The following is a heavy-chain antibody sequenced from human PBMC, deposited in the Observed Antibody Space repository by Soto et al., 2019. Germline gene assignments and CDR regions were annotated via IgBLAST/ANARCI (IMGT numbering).Heavy chain of an antibody. CDR3: ARDFPVYYDSSGRLGGVDY. J-gene: IGHJ4*02. CDR1: GYTFTSYG. V-gene: IGHV1-18*01. Sequence: ASVTVSCKASGYTFTSYGISWVRQAPGQGLEWMGWISAYNGNTNYAQKLQGRVTMTTDTSTSTAYMELRSLRSDDTAVYYCARDFPVYYDSSGRLGGVDYWGQGTPVTVSS. CDR2: ISAYNGNT. D-gene: IGHD3-22*01.